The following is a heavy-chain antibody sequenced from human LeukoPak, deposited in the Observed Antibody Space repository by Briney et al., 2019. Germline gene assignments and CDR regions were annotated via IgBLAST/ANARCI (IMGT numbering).Heavy chain of an antibody. CDR2: ISGSGGST. Sequence: TGGSLRLSCAASGFTFSSYGMSWVRQAPGKGLEWVSAISGSGGSTYYADSVKGRFTISRDNSKNTLYLQMNSLRAEDTAVYYCAKVKARSGYRNWYFDLWGRGTLVTVSS. J-gene: IGHJ2*01. V-gene: IGHV3-23*01. CDR1: GFTFSSYG. D-gene: IGHD3-22*01. CDR3: AKVKARSGYRNWYFDL.